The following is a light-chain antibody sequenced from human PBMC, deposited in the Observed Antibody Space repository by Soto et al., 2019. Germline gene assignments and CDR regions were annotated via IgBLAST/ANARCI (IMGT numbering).Light chain of an antibody. CDR2: DAS. J-gene: IGKJ1*01. V-gene: IGKV1-5*01. CDR1: QSISVS. CDR3: QQYDKYST. Sequence: IQMTQSPSTRSSSLGDTVTITCRASQSISVSLAWYQQKPGKAPNLLIYDASTLQGGVPSRFSGSGSGTEFTLTVTSLQPEYFATYFCQQYDKYSTFGHGTKVDIK.